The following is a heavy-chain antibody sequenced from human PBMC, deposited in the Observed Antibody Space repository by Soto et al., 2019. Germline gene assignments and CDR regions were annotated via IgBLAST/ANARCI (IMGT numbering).Heavy chain of an antibody. D-gene: IGHD4-4*01. CDR1: GFTFSSYG. V-gene: IGHV3-30*18. CDR3: AKPVTHNWFDP. Sequence: GGSLRLSCAASGFTFSSYGMHWVRQAPGKGLEWVAVISYDGSNKYYADSVKGRFTISRDNSKNTLYLQMNSLRAEDTAVYYCAKPVTHNWFDPWGQGTLVTVSS. CDR2: ISYDGSNK. J-gene: IGHJ5*02.